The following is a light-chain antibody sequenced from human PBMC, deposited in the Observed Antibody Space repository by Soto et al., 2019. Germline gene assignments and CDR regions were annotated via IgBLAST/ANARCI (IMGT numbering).Light chain of an antibody. V-gene: IGKV3-20*01. J-gene: IGKJ4*01. CDR2: GAS. CDR3: LQLFRYPLT. CDR1: QSVSSSY. Sequence: EIVLTQSPGTLSLSPGERATLSCRAIQSVSSSYLAWYQQKPGQAPRLLIYGASSRVPGIPDRFSGSGSGTDFTLTISRLEPEDFATYYCLQLFRYPLTFGGGTKVDIK.